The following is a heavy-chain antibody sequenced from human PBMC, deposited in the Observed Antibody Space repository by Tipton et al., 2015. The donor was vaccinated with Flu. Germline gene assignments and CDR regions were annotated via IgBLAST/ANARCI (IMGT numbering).Heavy chain of an antibody. CDR1: GGSISSSSYN. D-gene: IGHD3-9*01. Sequence: TLSLTCTDSGGSISSSSYNWGWIRQPPGKGLEWIGSIYYSGRTYYSPSLKSRVTISVDTSKSQFSLKLRSVTAADSAVYYCARDISGYGNFDSWGQGTLVTVSS. J-gene: IGHJ4*02. CDR3: ARDISGYGNFDS. V-gene: IGHV4-39*01. CDR2: IYYSGRT.